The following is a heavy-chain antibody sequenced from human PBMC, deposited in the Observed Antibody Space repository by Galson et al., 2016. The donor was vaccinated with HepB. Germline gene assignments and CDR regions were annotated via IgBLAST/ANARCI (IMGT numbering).Heavy chain of an antibody. CDR2: TYYRSKWYN. CDR1: GDSVSSDSAA. D-gene: IGHD7-27*01. V-gene: IGHV6-1*01. J-gene: IGHJ5*02. Sequence: CAISGDSVSSDSAAWNWIRQSPSRGLEWLGRTYYRSKWYNAYAVSVKSRITMNADTSKNQFSLQLNSVTPEDTALYFCARAEANWDGGGDNWFDPWGQGTLVTVSS. CDR3: ARAEANWDGGGDNWFDP.